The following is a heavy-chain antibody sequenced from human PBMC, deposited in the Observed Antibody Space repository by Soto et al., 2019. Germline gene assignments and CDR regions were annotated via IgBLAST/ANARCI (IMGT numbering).Heavy chain of an antibody. CDR3: ARSIITIFGVGTRSIYYFDY. V-gene: IGHV4-59*01. CDR1: GGSISSYY. Sequence: SETLSLTCTVSGGSISSYYWSWIRQPPGKGLEWIGYIYYSGSTNYNPSLKSRVTISVDTSKNQFSLKLSSVTAADTAVYYCARSIITIFGVGTRSIYYFDYWGQGTLVTVSS. CDR2: IYYSGST. J-gene: IGHJ4*02. D-gene: IGHD3-3*01.